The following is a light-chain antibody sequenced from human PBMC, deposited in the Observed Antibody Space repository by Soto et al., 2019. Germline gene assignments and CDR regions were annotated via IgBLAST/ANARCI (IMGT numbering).Light chain of an antibody. Sequence: EIVLTQSPGTLSLSPGERATLPCRASLSVSSSYLAWYQQKPGQAPRLLIYGASSRATGIPDRFSGSGSGTDFTLTISRLEPEDFAVYYCQQYGSPPQTFGQGTKVDI. CDR2: GAS. CDR1: LSVSSSY. J-gene: IGKJ1*01. CDR3: QQYGSPPQT. V-gene: IGKV3-20*01.